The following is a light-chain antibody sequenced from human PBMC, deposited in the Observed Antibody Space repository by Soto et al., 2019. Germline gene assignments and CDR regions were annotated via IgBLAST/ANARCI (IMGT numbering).Light chain of an antibody. Sequence: QSVLTQPHSVSGAPGQRVTISCTGSSSNIGAGYDVHWYQQLPGTAPKLLIYGNSNRPSGIPDRFSGAKSGTSASLAITGLEAEDEADYYCQSYDSSLSGYVFVTGTKVTVL. CDR2: GNS. CDR1: SSNIGAGYD. J-gene: IGLJ1*01. V-gene: IGLV1-40*01. CDR3: QSYDSSLSGYV.